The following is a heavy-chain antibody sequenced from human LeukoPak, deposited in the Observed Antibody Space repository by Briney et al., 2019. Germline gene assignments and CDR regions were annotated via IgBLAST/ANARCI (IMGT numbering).Heavy chain of an antibody. CDR2: IYYSGST. CDR1: GSSISSYY. D-gene: IGHD1-26*01. CDR3: AREGGSSRSLEN. V-gene: IGHV4-59*12. J-gene: IGHJ4*02. Sequence: PSETLSLTCTVSGSSISSYYWSWIRQPPGKGLEWIGYIYYSGSTNYNPSLKSRVTMSVDTSKNQFSLNLSSVTAADTAVYYCAREGGSSRSLENWGQGTLVTVSS.